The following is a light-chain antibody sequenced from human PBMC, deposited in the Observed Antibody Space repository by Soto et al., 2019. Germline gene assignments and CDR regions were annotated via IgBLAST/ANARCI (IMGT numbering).Light chain of an antibody. J-gene: IGLJ3*02. V-gene: IGLV2-14*01. CDR2: DVS. Sequence: QSALTQPASVSGSPGQSIAISCTGSSSDVGAYNYVSWYQQHPGKAPKLMIYDVSNRPSGVSNRFSGSKSGNTASLTISGLQAEDEADYYCSSYTKSSTRVFGGGTKPPS. CDR1: SSDVGAYNY. CDR3: SSYTKSSTRV.